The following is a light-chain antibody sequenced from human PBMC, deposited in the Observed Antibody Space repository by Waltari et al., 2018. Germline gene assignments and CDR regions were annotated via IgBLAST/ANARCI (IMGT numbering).Light chain of an antibody. CDR1: KIGSER. CDR3: QVCDSRSDQVL. Sequence: SFVLTQAPSVSVAPGETATFTCGGAKIGSERVHWYQQRPGQAPLLVIYYDTDRPSGIPDRFSGSKSGSTATLNISRVEAGDEADYYCQVCDSRSDQVLFGGGTKLTVL. J-gene: IGLJ2*01. V-gene: IGLV3-21*04. CDR2: YDT.